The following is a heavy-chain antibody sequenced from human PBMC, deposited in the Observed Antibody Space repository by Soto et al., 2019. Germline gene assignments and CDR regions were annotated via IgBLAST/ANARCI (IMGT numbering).Heavy chain of an antibody. D-gene: IGHD3-22*01. J-gene: IGHJ6*02. CDR3: ARDLRITMIVVVINYYYGMDV. V-gene: IGHV1-18*04. CDR2: ISAYNGNT. CDR1: GYTFTSYG. Sequence: ASVKVSCKASGYTFTSYGISWVRQAPGQGLEWMGWISAYNGNTNYAQKLQGRVTMTTDTSTSTAYMELRSLRSDDTAVYYCARDLRITMIVVVINYYYGMDVWGQGXSVTVYS.